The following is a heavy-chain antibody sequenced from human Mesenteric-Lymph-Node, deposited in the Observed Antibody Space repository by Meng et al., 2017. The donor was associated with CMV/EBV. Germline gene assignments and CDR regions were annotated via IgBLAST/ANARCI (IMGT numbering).Heavy chain of an antibody. D-gene: IGHD5-12*01. CDR2: INPSFGTT. V-gene: IGHV1-69*01. J-gene: IGHJ3*02. Sequence: SGGTFSSYSMRWVRQARGQGLEWMGVINPSFGTTNYAQKFQGRVTITADESTSTAYMELSSLRSEDTAVYYCASRSYSGYDGDSFDIWGQGTMVTVSS. CDR1: GGTFSSYS. CDR3: ASRSYSGYDGDSFDI.